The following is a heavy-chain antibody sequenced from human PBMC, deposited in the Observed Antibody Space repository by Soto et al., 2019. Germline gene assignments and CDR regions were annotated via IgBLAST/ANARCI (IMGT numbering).Heavy chain of an antibody. J-gene: IGHJ4*02. CDR2: VYYTGST. Sequence: QVQLQEAGPGMVKPSETLSLTCTVSGGSITGYYWSWIRQPPGKGLEWIGYVYYTGSTTYNPSLQSRVTMSVDSSKSQFSLRLTSVTAADTAIYYCARSVPPRWLQFGYWGQGSLVTVSS. CDR3: ARSVPPRWLQFGY. CDR1: GGSITGYY. D-gene: IGHD6-19*01. V-gene: IGHV4-59*01.